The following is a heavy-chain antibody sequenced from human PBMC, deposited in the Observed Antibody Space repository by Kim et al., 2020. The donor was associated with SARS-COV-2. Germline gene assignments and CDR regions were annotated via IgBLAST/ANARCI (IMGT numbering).Heavy chain of an antibody. V-gene: IGHV3-43*02. Sequence: GGSLRLSCAASGFTFDDYAMHWVRQAPGKGLEWVSLISGDGGSTYYADSVKGRFTISRDNSKNSLYLQMNSLRTEDTALYYCAKVFGYSSSWDDAFDIWGQGTMVTVSS. D-gene: IGHD6-13*01. CDR3: AKVFGYSSSWDDAFDI. J-gene: IGHJ3*02. CDR2: ISGDGGST. CDR1: GFTFDDYA.